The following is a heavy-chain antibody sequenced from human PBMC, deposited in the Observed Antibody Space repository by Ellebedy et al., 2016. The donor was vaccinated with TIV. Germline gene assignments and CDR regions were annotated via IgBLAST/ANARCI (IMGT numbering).Heavy chain of an antibody. V-gene: IGHV3-7*05. CDR2: INQDGSEK. Sequence: GESLKISCAASGFTFTTFWMSWVRQAPGKGLEWVGNINQDGSEKCYGDSVKGRFTISRDNAKNSVYLQMNSLRAEDTAMYYCARDVPEPGQGGWPPGYFFDLWGQGTLVTVSS. CDR3: ARDVPEPGQGGWPPGYFFDL. CDR1: GFTFTTFW. J-gene: IGHJ4*02. D-gene: IGHD6-19*01.